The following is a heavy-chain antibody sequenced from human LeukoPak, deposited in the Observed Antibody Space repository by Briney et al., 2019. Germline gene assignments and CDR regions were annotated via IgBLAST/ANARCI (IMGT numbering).Heavy chain of an antibody. Sequence: GSLRLSCAASGFPFSSFAMGWVRQAPGKGLEWVSSIFGSGTTYYADAVKGRFTISRDNSKNTLYLQVNSLRAEDTALYYCVKGDSSGWYWGQGTLVTVSS. J-gene: IGHJ4*02. CDR1: GFPFSSFA. D-gene: IGHD6-19*01. CDR3: VKGDSSGWY. V-gene: IGHV3-23*01. CDR2: IFGSGTT.